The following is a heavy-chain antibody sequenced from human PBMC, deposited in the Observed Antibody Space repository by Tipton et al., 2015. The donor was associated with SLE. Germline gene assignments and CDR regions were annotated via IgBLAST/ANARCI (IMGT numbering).Heavy chain of an antibody. CDR2: IYYSGST. Sequence: LRLSCTVSGASITSSSYYWGWIRQPPGKGLEWIGSIYYSGSTYYNPSLKSRVTISVDTSKNEFSLKLSSVTAADTAVYYCARRVGATFIDHWGQGTLVTVSS. V-gene: IGHV4-39*01. CDR1: GASITSSSYY. J-gene: IGHJ4*02. CDR3: ARRVGATFIDH. D-gene: IGHD1-26*01.